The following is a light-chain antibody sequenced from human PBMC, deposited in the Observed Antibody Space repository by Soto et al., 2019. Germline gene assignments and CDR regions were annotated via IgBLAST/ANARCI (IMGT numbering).Light chain of an antibody. V-gene: IGLV2-14*01. CDR2: EVN. CDR1: SSDIGYYDY. Sequence: QSVLTQPASVSGSPGQSITISCTGTSSDIGYYDYVSWYQHHSGKAPKLIIYEVNNRPSGVSNRFSGSKSVNTASLTISGLQAEDEAEYYCSSYTNINTRACVFGTGTKVTVL. CDR3: SSYTNINTRACV. J-gene: IGLJ1*01.